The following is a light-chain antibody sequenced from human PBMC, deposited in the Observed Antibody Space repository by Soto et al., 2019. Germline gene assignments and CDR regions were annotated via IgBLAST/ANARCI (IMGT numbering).Light chain of an antibody. CDR2: DDN. Sequence: QSVMTQPPSVSAAPGQTVTISCSGSSSNIGGNSVSWYQQLPGTAPKLLIYDDNKRPSGIPDRFSGSKSGTSATLGITGFQTGDEADYYCGSWDSSLSAYVFGIGTKLTV. J-gene: IGLJ1*01. V-gene: IGLV1-51*01. CDR1: SSNIGGNS. CDR3: GSWDSSLSAYV.